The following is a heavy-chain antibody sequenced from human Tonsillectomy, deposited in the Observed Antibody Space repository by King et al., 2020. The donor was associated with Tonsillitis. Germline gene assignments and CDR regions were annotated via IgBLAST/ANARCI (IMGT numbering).Heavy chain of an antibody. CDR2: IYGGGTT. V-gene: IGHV3-53*01. CDR3: ARVNYYDSSGYWSPYYFDY. CDR1: GFSVSSHY. J-gene: IGHJ4*02. D-gene: IGHD3-22*01. Sequence: VQLVESGGGLMQPGGSLRLSCAASGFSVSSHYMSWVRQAPGKGLEWVSVIYGGGTTYYADFVKGRFTISRDNSENTLYLQMNSLRAEEMAMYYCARVNYYDSSGYWSPYYFDYWGQGTLVTVSS.